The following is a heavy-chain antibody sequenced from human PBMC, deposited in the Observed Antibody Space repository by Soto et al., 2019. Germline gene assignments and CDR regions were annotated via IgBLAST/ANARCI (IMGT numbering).Heavy chain of an antibody. D-gene: IGHD2-2*01. CDR1: GFSLSTSGVG. V-gene: IGHV2-5*01. J-gene: IGHJ4*02. CDR2: IYWNDDE. Sequence: QITLKESGPTLVTPTQTLTLTCTFSGFSLSTSGVGVGWIRQPPGKALEWLALIYWNDDERHSPSLESRLTITKDTSKNQVVLTMTNKDPVDTATYYCAHSQTSIDCSSTSCLYYFDYWGQGTLVTVSS. CDR3: AHSQTSIDCSSTSCLYYFDY.